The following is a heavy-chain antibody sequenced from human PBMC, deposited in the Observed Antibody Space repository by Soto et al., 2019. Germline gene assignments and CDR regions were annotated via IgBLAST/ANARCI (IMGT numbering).Heavy chain of an antibody. CDR3: ARDPVCSGGSCYDY. CDR1: GLTFSSYS. V-gene: IGHV3-21*01. J-gene: IGHJ4*02. Sequence: GGSLRLSCAASGLTFSSYSMNWVRQAPGKGLEWVSSISSSSSYIYYADSVKGRFTISRDNAKNSLYLQMNSLRAEDTAVYYCARDPVCSGGSCYDYWGQGTLVTVSS. CDR2: ISSSSSYI. D-gene: IGHD2-15*01.